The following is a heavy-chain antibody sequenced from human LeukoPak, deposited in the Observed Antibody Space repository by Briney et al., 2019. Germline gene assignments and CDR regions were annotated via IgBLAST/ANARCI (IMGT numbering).Heavy chain of an antibody. CDR1: GFTFSDYY. D-gene: IGHD4-11*01. CDR3: ARETTVTAFDY. V-gene: IGHV3-11*04. Sequence: GGSLRLSCAASGFTFSDYYMSWIRQAPGKGQEWVSYISSSGSTIYYADSVKGRFTISRDNAKNSLYLQMNSLRAEDTAVYYCARETTVTAFDYWGQGTLVTVSS. CDR2: ISSSGSTI. J-gene: IGHJ4*02.